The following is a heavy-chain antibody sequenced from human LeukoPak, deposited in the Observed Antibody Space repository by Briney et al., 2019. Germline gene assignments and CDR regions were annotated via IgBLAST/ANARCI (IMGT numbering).Heavy chain of an antibody. J-gene: IGHJ6*03. D-gene: IGHD5-18*01. CDR3: ARASRGYSYGHYYYYMDV. Sequence: SQTLSLTCAISGDSVSSNSAAWNWIRQSPSRGLEWLGRTYYRSKLYNDYAVSVKSQITINPDTSKNQFSLQLNSVTPEDTAVYYCARASRGYSYGHYYYYMDVWGKGTTVTVSS. CDR2: TYYRSKLYN. V-gene: IGHV6-1*01. CDR1: GDSVSSNSAA.